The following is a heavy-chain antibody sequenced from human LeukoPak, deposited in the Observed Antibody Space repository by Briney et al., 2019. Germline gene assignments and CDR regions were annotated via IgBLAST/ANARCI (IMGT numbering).Heavy chain of an antibody. D-gene: IGHD6-6*01. Sequence: GGSLRLSCAASGFTFSDYYMSSIRQAPGKGPEWVSYISSSVSTIYYAASVKGRFTISRDNAKNSLYLQMNSLRAEDTAVYYCERRWQLVLGYWGQGTLVTVSS. J-gene: IGHJ4*02. CDR2: ISSSVSTI. CDR3: ERRWQLVLGY. CDR1: GFTFSDYY. V-gene: IGHV3-11*04.